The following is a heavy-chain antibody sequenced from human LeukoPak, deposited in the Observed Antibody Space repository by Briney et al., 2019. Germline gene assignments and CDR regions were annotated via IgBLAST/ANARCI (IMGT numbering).Heavy chain of an antibody. D-gene: IGHD3-3*01. Sequence: GXXVRLSCAASGFTFSSYWMHWVRQAPGKGLVWVSRINSDGSSKIYADSGKGRFTISREKDKNTLYMKMNSLRDEERAVYYCASGGAVTIFHYWGQGTLVTVSS. J-gene: IGHJ4*02. CDR2: INSDGSSK. CDR3: ASGGAVTIFHY. CDR1: GFTFSSYW. V-gene: IGHV3-74*01.